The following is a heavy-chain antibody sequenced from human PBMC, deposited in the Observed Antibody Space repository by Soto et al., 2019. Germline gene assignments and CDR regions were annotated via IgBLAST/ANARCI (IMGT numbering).Heavy chain of an antibody. CDR2: IIPSFGIA. D-gene: IGHD3-16*01. V-gene: IGHV1-69*09. Sequence: QVQLVQSGAEVKKPGSSVKVSCKASGGTFTTYKINWVRQAPGQGLEWMGSIIPSFGIANYAQKFQGRVTVTADTSTRTVYMESSSRMSEDTAVYYCAREGEGISDHRYWGQGTQVTVSS. CDR1: GGTFTTYK. CDR3: AREGEGISDHRY. J-gene: IGHJ4*02.